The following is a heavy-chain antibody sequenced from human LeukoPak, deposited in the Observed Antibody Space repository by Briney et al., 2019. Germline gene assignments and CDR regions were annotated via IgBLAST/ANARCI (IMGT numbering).Heavy chain of an antibody. CDR2: IRFDGNNK. Sequence: PGRSLRLSCEASGFTFSTYGMHWVRQAPGKGVEWVAVIRFDGNNKYYGDSVKGRFTISRDNSKNTLYLQMNSLRAEDTAVYYCAREFLEQQPNRGFDPWGQGTLVTVSS. D-gene: IGHD6-13*01. V-gene: IGHV3-33*01. CDR3: AREFLEQQPNRGFDP. CDR1: GFTFSTYG. J-gene: IGHJ5*02.